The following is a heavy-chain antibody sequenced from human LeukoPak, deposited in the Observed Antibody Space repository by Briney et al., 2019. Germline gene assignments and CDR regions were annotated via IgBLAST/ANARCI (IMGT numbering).Heavy chain of an antibody. D-gene: IGHD6-19*01. CDR2: IDWSGCRT. CDR3: ARSGYSSGWYRGPFDY. CDR1: GFTFDDYG. V-gene: IGHV3-20*04. Sequence: GGSLRLSCAASGFTFDDYGMSWVRQAPGKGLEWVAGIDWSGCRTAYADSVKGRSTISRDNAKNSLSLQVSSLRAEDTALYYCARSGYSSGWYRGPFDYWGQGTLVTVSS. J-gene: IGHJ4*02.